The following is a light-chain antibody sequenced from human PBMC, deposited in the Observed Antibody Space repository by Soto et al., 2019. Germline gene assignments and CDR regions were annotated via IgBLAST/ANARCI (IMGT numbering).Light chain of an antibody. CDR2: DAS. V-gene: IGKV1-33*01. J-gene: IGKJ5*01. CDR1: QNINNY. CDR3: QQYENLPT. Sequence: DIQMTQSPSSLSASVGDRVTITCQASQNINNYLNWYQQKPGRAPKLLIYDASNLEAGVSSRLRGSGSGTDFTFTIRRLQPEDVATYYCQQYENLPTFGQGTRLEIK.